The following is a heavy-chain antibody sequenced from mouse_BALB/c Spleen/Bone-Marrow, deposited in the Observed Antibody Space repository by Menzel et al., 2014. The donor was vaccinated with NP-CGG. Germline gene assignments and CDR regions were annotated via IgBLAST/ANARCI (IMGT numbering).Heavy chain of an antibody. CDR3: ARKGALITHYYAMDY. V-gene: IGHV5-17*02. CDR1: GFTFSSFG. D-gene: IGHD2-4*01. Sequence: EVQLQDSGGGLVQPGGSRKLSCAASGFTFSSFGMHWVRQAPEKGLEWVAYISSGSSTIYYADTVKGRFTISRDNPKNTLFLQMTSLRSEDTAMYYCARKGALITHYYAMDYWGQGTSVTVSS. CDR2: ISSGSSTI. J-gene: IGHJ4*01.